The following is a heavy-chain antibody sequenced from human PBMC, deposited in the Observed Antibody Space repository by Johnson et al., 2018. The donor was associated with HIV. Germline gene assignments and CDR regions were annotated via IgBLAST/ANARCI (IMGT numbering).Heavy chain of an antibody. Sequence: HVQLVESGGGVVQPGKSLTLSCVSSGLSFSNLGIHWVRQAPGKRPEWVAVISFDGNLKKYADSVKGRFTISRDNSKNTLYLQMNSLRPEDTAVYYCARDSSNSFRFEMYAFDIWGQGTMVTVSS. V-gene: IGHV3-30*03. D-gene: IGHD6-6*01. J-gene: IGHJ3*02. CDR1: GLSFSNLG. CDR3: ARDSSNSFRFEMYAFDI. CDR2: ISFDGNLK.